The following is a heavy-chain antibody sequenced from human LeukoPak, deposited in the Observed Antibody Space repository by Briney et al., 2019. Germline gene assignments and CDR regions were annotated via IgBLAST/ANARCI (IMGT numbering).Heavy chain of an antibody. Sequence: GGSLRLSCATSGFTFSGFAMHWVRQAPGKGLEWVAVISFDGTNKSYADSVKGRFTISRDDSKNTLYLQMNSLRAEDTAVYYCAKVSAGIAVAGSDYWGQGTLVTVSS. CDR1: GFTFSGFA. CDR2: ISFDGTNK. V-gene: IGHV3-30*18. J-gene: IGHJ4*02. D-gene: IGHD6-19*01. CDR3: AKVSAGIAVAGSDY.